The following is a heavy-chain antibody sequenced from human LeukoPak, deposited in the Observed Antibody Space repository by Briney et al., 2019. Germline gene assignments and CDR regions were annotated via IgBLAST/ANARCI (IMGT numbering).Heavy chain of an antibody. J-gene: IGHJ4*02. V-gene: IGHV4-59*01. CDR2: IYYSGST. D-gene: IGHD3-9*01. Sequence: PSETLSLTCTVSGGSISSYYWSWIRQPPGKGLEWIGYIYYSGSTNYNPSLKSRVTISVDTSKNQFPLKLSSVTAADTAVYYCARGKLRYFDWLPLPDYWGQGTLVTVSS. CDR1: GGSISSYY. CDR3: ARGKLRYFDWLPLPDY.